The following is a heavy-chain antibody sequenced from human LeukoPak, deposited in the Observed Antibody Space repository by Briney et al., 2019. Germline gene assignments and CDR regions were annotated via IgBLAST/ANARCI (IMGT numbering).Heavy chain of an antibody. CDR2: IYYSGST. CDR3: ARKAINAFDI. CDR1: GGSISSYY. Sequence: SETLSLTCAVSGGSISSYYWSWIRQPPGKGLEWIGYIYYSGSTNYNPSLKSRVTISVDTSKNQFSLKLSSVTAADTAVYYCARKAINAFDIWGQGTMVTVSS. V-gene: IGHV4-59*01. J-gene: IGHJ3*02.